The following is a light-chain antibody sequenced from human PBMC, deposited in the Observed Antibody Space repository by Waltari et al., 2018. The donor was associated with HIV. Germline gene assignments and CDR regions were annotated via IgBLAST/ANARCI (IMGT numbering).Light chain of an antibody. V-gene: IGLV1-47*01. CDR2: TNK. Sequence: QSVLTQPPSASGTPGQRVTISCSGSSSNIGINDFSWYHHPPGTAPKLLIFTNKHRPSWVPDRFSAAKSGTSASLAISALQSDDEADYYCAAWDGSLRGGVFGGGTKLTV. CDR3: AAWDGSLRGGV. J-gene: IGLJ3*02. CDR1: SSNIGIND.